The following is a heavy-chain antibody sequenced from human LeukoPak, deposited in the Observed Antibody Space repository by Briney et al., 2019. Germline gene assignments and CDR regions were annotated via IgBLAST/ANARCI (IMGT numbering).Heavy chain of an antibody. J-gene: IGHJ4*02. CDR2: ISVSGVST. V-gene: IGHV3-23*01. CDR1: GFTFSSYA. D-gene: IGHD4-17*01. CDR3: ARDPYGDYVFDY. Sequence: GGSLRLSCAASGFTFSSYAMSWVRQAPGKGLEWVSGISVSGVSTYYADSVKGRFTISRDDSKNTLYLQMNSLRAEDTALYYCARDPYGDYVFDYWGQGTLVTVSS.